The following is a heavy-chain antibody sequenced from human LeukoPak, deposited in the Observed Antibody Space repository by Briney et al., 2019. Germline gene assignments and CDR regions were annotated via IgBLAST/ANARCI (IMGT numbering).Heavy chain of an antibody. Sequence: PGGSLRLSCAASGFTFSSYGMHWVRQAPGKGLEWVAVISYDGSNKYCADSVKGRFTISRDNSKNTLYLQMNSLRAEDTAVYYCAKDGNLIAVAGPPLTWGQGTLVTVSS. CDR3: AKDGNLIAVAGPPLT. V-gene: IGHV3-30*18. D-gene: IGHD6-19*01. CDR1: GFTFSSYG. CDR2: ISYDGSNK. J-gene: IGHJ5*02.